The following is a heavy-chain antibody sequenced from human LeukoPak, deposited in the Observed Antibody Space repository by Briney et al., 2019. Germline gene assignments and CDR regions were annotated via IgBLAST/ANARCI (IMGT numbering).Heavy chain of an antibody. Sequence: PSETLSLTCTVSGGSISSGGYYWSWIRQPPGKGLEWIGYIYHSGSTYYNPSLKSRVTISVDRAKNQFSLKLSSVTAADTAVYYCARDLRFLEWLSRTHDAFDIWGQGTMVTVSS. CDR3: ARDLRFLEWLSRTHDAFDI. D-gene: IGHD3-3*01. V-gene: IGHV4-30-2*01. CDR1: GGSISSGGYY. CDR2: IYHSGST. J-gene: IGHJ3*02.